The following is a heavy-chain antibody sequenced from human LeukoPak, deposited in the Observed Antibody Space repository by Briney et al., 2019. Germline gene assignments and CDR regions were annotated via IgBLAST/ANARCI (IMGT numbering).Heavy chain of an antibody. CDR2: INPNGGGT. J-gene: IGHJ5*02. V-gene: IGHV1-46*01. CDR1: GYRFTSYY. CDR3: ARAPISSNWPRGHFFVP. Sequence: ASVKIFCKASGYRFTSYYVNWLRQAPGQGLEWMGVINPNGGGTTYTGKFQGRVSMTRDTSTSTVYMALGSLRPDDTAIYYCARAPISSNWPRGHFFVPWGQGTLVTVSS. D-gene: IGHD3-3*02.